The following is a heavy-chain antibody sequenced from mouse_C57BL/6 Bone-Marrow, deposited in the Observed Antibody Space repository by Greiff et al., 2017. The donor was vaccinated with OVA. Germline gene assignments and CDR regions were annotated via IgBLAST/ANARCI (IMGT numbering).Heavy chain of an antibody. D-gene: IGHD2-1*01. CDR1: GYTFTSYD. J-gene: IGHJ4*01. CDR2: IYPRDGST. CDR3: ASYGNPYYYAMDY. V-gene: IGHV1-85*01. Sequence: VQLQQSGPELVKPGASVKLSCKASGYTFTSYDINWVKQRPGQGLEWIGWIYPRDGSTKYNEKFKGKATLTVDKSSSTAYMELHSLTSEDSAVYFCASYGNPYYYAMDYWGQGTSVTVSS.